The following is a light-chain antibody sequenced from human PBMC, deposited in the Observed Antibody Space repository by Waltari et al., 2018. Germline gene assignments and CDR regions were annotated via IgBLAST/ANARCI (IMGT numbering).Light chain of an antibody. V-gene: IGKV3-20*01. J-gene: IGKJ2*01. CDR2: GAS. CDR1: QSLTKRY. CDR3: QQYGSSIMYT. Sequence: VLTQSPGTLSLSPGERATLSYRASQSLTKRYLAWYQQKPGQAPRLLIYGASSRAAGIPDRFSGSGSGTDFTLTISRLEPEDSALYYCQQYGSSIMYTFGQGTKLEIK.